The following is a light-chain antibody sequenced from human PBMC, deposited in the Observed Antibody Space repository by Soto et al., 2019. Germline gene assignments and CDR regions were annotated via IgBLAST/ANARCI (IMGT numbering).Light chain of an antibody. CDR1: QSISSC. CDR3: QQAYCTPPT. V-gene: IGKV1-39*01. J-gene: IGKJ2*01. Sequence: DIQMTQSPSSLSASVGDGVTITCRASQSISSCLNWYQEKPGKAPKLLIYAASNLQSGVPSRFSGSGSGTDFTLTINSLQPEDFATYYCQQAYCTPPTFGQGTELEI. CDR2: AAS.